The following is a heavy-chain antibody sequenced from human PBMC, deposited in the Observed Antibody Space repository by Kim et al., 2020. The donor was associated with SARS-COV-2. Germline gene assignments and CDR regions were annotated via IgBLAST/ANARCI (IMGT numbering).Heavy chain of an antibody. J-gene: IGHJ1*01. CDR1: GGSFSGYY. Sequence: SETLSLTCAVYGGSFSGYYWSWIRQPPGKGLEWIGEINHSGSTNYNPSLKSRVTISVDTSKNQFSLKLSSVTAADTAVYYCARGALRYSWSYWGQCTLVT. CDR2: INHSGST. CDR3: ARGALRYSWSY. D-gene: IGHD3-9*01. V-gene: IGHV4-34*01.